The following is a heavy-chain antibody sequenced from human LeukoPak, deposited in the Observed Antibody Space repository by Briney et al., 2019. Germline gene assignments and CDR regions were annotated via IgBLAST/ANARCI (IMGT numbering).Heavy chain of an antibody. CDR1: GYTFTNYG. D-gene: IGHD6-6*01. CDR3: ARDEYSSSGYYYYMDV. V-gene: IGHV1-18*01. CDR2: ISTYSGNT. Sequence: GASVKVSCKASGYTFTNYGIFWVRQAPGQGLEWMGWISTYSGNTNYAQKLQGRVTMTTDTSTSTAYVELRSLTSDDTAVYYCARDEYSSSGYYYYMDVWGKGTTVTVSS. J-gene: IGHJ6*03.